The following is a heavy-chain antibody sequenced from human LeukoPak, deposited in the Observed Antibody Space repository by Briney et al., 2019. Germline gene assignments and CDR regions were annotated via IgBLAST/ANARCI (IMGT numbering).Heavy chain of an antibody. D-gene: IGHD4-17*01. Sequence: SETLSPTCAVSGVSITSYYWNWIRQSPGKGLEWLGNIHSRGTTNYNPSLKSRVTLSLDTSKSQFALKVTSVTAADTAVYYCARDEYGDFQGFDFWGQGTRVTVSS. CDR2: IHSRGTT. V-gene: IGHV4-59*13. J-gene: IGHJ4*02. CDR3: ARDEYGDFQGFDF. CDR1: GVSITSYY.